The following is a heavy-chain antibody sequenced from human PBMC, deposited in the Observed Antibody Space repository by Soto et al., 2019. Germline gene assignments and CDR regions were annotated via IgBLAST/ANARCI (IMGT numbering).Heavy chain of an antibody. CDR1: GFSLSTLGEG. D-gene: IGHD5-12*01. CDR2: LFWNDDK. J-gene: IGHJ3*02. Sequence: QITLTESGPTLVKPTQTLTLTCTFSGFSLSTLGEGVGWIRQPPGKALEWLAVLFWNDDKRYSPSLTNRLSVTKDTSRNQVVLTMTNADPVDTSTYFCAHHTAYDGDAFDIWGQGTVVTVSS. CDR3: AHHTAYDGDAFDI. V-gene: IGHV2-5*01.